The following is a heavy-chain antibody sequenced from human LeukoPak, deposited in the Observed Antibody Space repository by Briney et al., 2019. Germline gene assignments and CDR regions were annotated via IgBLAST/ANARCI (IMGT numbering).Heavy chain of an antibody. CDR1: GFTFSDAW. CDR3: TTNDAFDI. V-gene: IGHV3-15*01. CDR2: IKTKTDGGGGTT. J-gene: IGHJ3*02. Sequence: GGSLRLSCAASGFTFSDAWMSWVRQAPGKGLEWVGRIKTKTDGGGGTTDYAAPVKGRFTIARDDSKNTLYLQMNSLKTEDTAVYYCTTNDAFDIWGQGTMVTVSP.